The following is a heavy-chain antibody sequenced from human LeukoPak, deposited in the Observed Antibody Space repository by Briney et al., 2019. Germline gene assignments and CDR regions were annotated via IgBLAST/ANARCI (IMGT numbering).Heavy chain of an antibody. CDR3: AHSRISYCSSTSCYPNWFDP. V-gene: IGHV2-5*01. J-gene: IGHJ5*02. Sequence: SGPTLVKPTQTLTLTCTFSGFSLSTSGVGVGWIRQPPGKALEWLALIYWNDDKRYSPSLKSRLTITKDTSKNQVVLTMTNMDPVDTATYYCAHSRISYCSSTSCYPNWFDPWGQGTLVTVSS. D-gene: IGHD2-2*01. CDR2: IYWNDDK. CDR1: GFSLSTSGVG.